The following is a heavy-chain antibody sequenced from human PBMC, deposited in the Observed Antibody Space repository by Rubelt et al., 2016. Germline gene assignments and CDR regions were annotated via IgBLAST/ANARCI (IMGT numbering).Heavy chain of an antibody. J-gene: IGHJ4*02. CDR1: GGSISSSSYY. Sequence: QLQLQESGPGLVKPSETLSLTCTVSGGSISSSSYYWGWIRQPPGKGLEWIGSIYYSGSTYYNPSLKGGVTIFVDTAKKQFSLKRSSVTAAETAVYYCARPRSSGWKKSDVDYGGQGTLVTVSS. CDR3: ARPRSSGWKKSDVDY. D-gene: IGHD6-19*01. CDR2: IYYSGST. V-gene: IGHV4-39*01.